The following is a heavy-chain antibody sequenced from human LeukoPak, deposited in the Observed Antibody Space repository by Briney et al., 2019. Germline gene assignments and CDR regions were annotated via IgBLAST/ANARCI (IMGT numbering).Heavy chain of an antibody. CDR1: GFTFSNAW. J-gene: IGHJ4*02. Sequence: GGSLRLSCAASGFTFSNAWMSWVRQAPGKGLEWVGRIKGKTDGGTTDYAAPVKGRFTISRDDSKNTLYLQMNSLKTEDTAVYYCTTSKGYIDYWGQGTLVTVSS. CDR3: TTSKGYIDY. CDR2: IKGKTDGGTT. V-gene: IGHV3-15*01.